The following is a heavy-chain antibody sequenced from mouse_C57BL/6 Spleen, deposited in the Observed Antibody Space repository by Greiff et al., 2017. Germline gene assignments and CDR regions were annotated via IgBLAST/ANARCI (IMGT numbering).Heavy chain of an antibody. J-gene: IGHJ3*01. CDR3: ARGRDDYGAWFAY. CDR2: INPNNGGT. D-gene: IGHD2-4*01. V-gene: IGHV1-26*01. CDR1: GYTFTDYY. Sequence: EVQLQQSGPELVKPGASVKISCKASGYTFTDYYMNWVKQSHGKSLEWIGDINPNNGGTSYNQKFKGKATLTVDKSSSTAYMELRSLTSEDSAVYYCARGRDDYGAWFAYWGQGTLVTVSA.